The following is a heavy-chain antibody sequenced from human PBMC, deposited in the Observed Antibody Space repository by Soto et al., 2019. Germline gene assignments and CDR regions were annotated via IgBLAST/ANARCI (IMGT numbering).Heavy chain of an antibody. V-gene: IGHV3-23*01. CDR3: AKDRRAGGNYGFYSDF. D-gene: IGHD1-7*01. CDR1: GFSLSNNG. CDR2: SSATGAGT. J-gene: IGHJ4*02. Sequence: QPGGSLRLSCAASGFSLSNNGMHWVRQAPGKGLEWVSFSSATGAGTYYADSVKGRFTISRDNSKNTLYLQMTSLRADDTAVYYCAKDRRAGGNYGFYSDFWGQGALVTVSS.